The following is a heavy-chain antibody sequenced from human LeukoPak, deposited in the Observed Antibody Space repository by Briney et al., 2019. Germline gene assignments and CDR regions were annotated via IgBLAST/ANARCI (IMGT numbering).Heavy chain of an antibody. CDR2: INHSGST. CDR1: GGSFSGYY. V-gene: IGHV4-34*01. D-gene: IGHD3-10*01. CDR3: ARLQGYYGSGSSLDGDYYMDV. Sequence: KTSETLSLTCAVYGGSFSGYYWSWIRQPPGKGLEWIGEINHSGSTNYNPSLKSRVTISVDTSKNQFSLKLSSVTAADTAVYYCARLQGYYGSGSSLDGDYYMDVWGKGTTVTISS. J-gene: IGHJ6*03.